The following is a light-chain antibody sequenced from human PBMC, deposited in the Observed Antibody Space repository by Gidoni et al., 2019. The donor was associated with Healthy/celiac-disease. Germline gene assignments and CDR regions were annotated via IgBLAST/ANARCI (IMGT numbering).Light chain of an antibody. J-gene: IGKJ2*04. CDR2: KAS. CDR3: QQYNSTQGS. Sequence: DIQMTQTPSTLSASVGDRVTITCRASQSISSWLDWYQQKPGKAPKLLIYKASSLESGVPSRFSGSGSGTEFTLTISSLQPDDFATYYCQQYNSTQGSFGQGTKLEIK. CDR1: QSISSW. V-gene: IGKV1-5*03.